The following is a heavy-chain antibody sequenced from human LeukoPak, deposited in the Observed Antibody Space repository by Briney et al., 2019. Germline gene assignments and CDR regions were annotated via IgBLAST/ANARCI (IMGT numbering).Heavy chain of an antibody. D-gene: IGHD5-12*01. CDR3: ARTGYSGYDPAIDY. CDR1: GYTFTGYY. Sequence: ASVKVSCKASGYTFTGYYMXXXXXXXXXXXXXXXXINPNSGGTNYAQKFQGRVTMTRDTSISTAYMELSRLRSDDTAVYYCARTGYSGYDPAIDYWGQGTLVTVSS. CDR2: INPNSGGT. V-gene: IGHV1-2*02. J-gene: IGHJ4*02.